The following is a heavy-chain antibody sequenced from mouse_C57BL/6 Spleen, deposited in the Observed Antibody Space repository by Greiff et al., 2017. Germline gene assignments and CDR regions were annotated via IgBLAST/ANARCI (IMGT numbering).Heavy chain of an antibody. CDR1: GFNIKDYY. Sequence: VQLQQPGAELVKPGASVKLSCTASGFNIKDYYMHWVKQRTEQGLEWIGRIDPYAGYTKYAPKFQGKATITADTSSHTAYLQLSSLTTEDTAVYYCARPPDGNCAMDYWGQGTSVTVSS. CDR3: ARPPDGNCAMDY. D-gene: IGHD2-1*01. CDR2: IDPYAGYT. V-gene: IGHV14-2*01. J-gene: IGHJ4*01.